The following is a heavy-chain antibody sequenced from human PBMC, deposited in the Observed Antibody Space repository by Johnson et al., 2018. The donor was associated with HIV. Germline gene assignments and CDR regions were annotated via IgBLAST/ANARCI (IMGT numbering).Heavy chain of an antibody. CDR3: ARELTPKPAFDI. J-gene: IGHJ3*02. V-gene: IGHV3-48*04. CDR2: ISNSGTAT. Sequence: EVQLVESGGGVVQPGRSLRLTCAASGFTFSSYGMHWVRQAPVKGLEWISYISNSGTATYYGDSVKGRFTISRDNAKNSLYLQMSSLRAEDTAVYYCARELTPKPAFDIWGQWTMVTVSS. CDR1: GFTFSSYG.